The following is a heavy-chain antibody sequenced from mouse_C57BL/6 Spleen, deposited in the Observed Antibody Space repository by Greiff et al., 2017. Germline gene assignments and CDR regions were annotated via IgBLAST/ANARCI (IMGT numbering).Heavy chain of an antibody. V-gene: IGHV1-80*01. CDR1: GYAFSSYW. Sequence: QVQLQQSGAELVKPGASVKISCKASGYAFSSYWMNWVKQRPGKGLEWIGQIYPGDGDTNYNGKFKGKATLTADKSSSTAYMQLSRLTSEDSAVYFCARGVYYGSSYLDYWGQGTTLTVSS. CDR2: IYPGDGDT. J-gene: IGHJ2*01. CDR3: ARGVYYGSSYLDY. D-gene: IGHD1-1*01.